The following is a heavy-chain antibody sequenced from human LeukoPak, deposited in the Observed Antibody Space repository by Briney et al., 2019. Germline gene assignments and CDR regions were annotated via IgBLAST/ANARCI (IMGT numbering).Heavy chain of an antibody. D-gene: IGHD1-26*01. CDR2: TKQDGSEK. V-gene: IGHV3-7*01. J-gene: IGHJ4*02. CDR1: GFTFSSYG. CDR3: ARDLLIVGATSDDY. Sequence: GGSLRLSCAGSGFTFSSYGMHWVRQAPGKGLEWVANTKQDGSEKYYVDSVKGRFTISRDNAKNSLYLQMNSLRAEDTAVYYCARDLLIVGATSDDYWGQGTLVTVSS.